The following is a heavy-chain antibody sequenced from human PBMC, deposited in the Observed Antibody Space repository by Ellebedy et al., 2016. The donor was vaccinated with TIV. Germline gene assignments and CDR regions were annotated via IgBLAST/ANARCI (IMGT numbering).Heavy chain of an antibody. CDR1: GGSISSSNYY. V-gene: IGHV4-61*05. D-gene: IGHD3-9*01. J-gene: IGHJ6*03. Sequence: SETLSLXXTVSGGSISSSNYYWGWIRLPPGRGLEYIGYIYYSGSTDYNASLKSRVTISVDTSKNQFSLKLSSVTTADTAVYYCARLAGYPVHYYNYYYLDVWGEGTTVTVSS. CDR3: ARLAGYPVHYYNYYYLDV. CDR2: IYYSGST.